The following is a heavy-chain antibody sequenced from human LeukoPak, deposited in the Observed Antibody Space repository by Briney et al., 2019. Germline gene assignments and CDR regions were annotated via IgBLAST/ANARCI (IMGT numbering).Heavy chain of an antibody. V-gene: IGHV3-48*02. D-gene: IGHD3-10*01. CDR3: ATHHSASGSYSTVPQTPAMDV. Sequence: GGSLRLSCAASGFSFSSYSMNWVRQAPGKGLVWVSYISSGSSSVNYADSVKGRFTISRDNAENSLHLQMNSLRDEDTAVYYWATHHSASGSYSTVPQTPAMDVWGKGTSVTASS. CDR2: ISSGSSSV. J-gene: IGHJ6*03. CDR1: GFSFSSYS.